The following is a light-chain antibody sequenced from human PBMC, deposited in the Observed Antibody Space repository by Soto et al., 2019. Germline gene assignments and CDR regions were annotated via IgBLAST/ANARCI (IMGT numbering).Light chain of an antibody. V-gene: IGKV3-11*01. CDR2: YAS. CDR3: HQRQSWPRT. Sequence: EIVLTQSPATLSSSPGETATLSCRASQYVGTRLAWYQHKPGQAPMLLIYYASNRATGIPARFSGSGSGTDFTLTINSLAPEDFAIYYCHQRQSWPRTFGQGTKGDIK. J-gene: IGKJ1*01. CDR1: QYVGTR.